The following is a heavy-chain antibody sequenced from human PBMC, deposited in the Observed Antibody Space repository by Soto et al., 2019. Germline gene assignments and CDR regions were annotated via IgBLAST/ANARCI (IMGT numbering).Heavy chain of an antibody. CDR1: GFTFSSYA. D-gene: IGHD2-21*02. J-gene: IGHJ4*02. Sequence: PGGSLRLSCAASGFTFSSYAMSWVRQAPGKGLEWVSAISGSGGSTYYADSVKGRFTISRDNSKNTLYLQMNSPRAEDTAVYYCAKLTHIVVVTAILGFDYWGQGTLVTVSS. V-gene: IGHV3-23*01. CDR2: ISGSGGST. CDR3: AKLTHIVVVTAILGFDY.